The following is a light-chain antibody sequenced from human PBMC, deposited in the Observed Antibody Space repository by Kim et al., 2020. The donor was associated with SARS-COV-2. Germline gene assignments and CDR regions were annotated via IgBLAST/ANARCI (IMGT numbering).Light chain of an antibody. CDR1: QSVSSN. CDR3: QQYNNWPPMYT. J-gene: IGKJ2*01. V-gene: IGKV3-15*01. Sequence: EIVMTHSPATLSVSPGERATLSCRASQSVSSNLAWYQQKPGQAPRLLIYGASTRATGIPARFSGSGSGTEFTLTISSLQSEDFAVYYCQQYNNWPPMYTFGQGTKLEI. CDR2: GAS.